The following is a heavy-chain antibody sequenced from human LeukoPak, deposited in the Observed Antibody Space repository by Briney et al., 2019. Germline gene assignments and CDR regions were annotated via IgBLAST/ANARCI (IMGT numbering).Heavy chain of an antibody. V-gene: IGHV4-4*07. CDR3: ARRNYGSGSYYSDY. Sequence: SETLSLTCTVSGGSISSYYWSWIRQPAGKGLEWIGRISTSGSTNYNPSLKSRVTMSVDTSNNQFSLKLSSVTAADTAVYYCARRNYGSGSYYSDYWGQGTLVTVSS. CDR2: ISTSGST. CDR1: GGSISSYY. J-gene: IGHJ4*02. D-gene: IGHD3-10*01.